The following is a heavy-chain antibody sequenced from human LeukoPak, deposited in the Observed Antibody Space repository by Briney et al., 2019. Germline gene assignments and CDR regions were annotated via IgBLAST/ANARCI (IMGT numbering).Heavy chain of an antibody. CDR1: GVTVRSNY. CDR2: VYSDGNA. D-gene: IGHD3-3*01. J-gene: IGHJ4*02. CDR3: AGALHYNYDETMYFAY. V-gene: IGHV3-53*01. Sequence: GGSLRLSCSASGVTVRSNYMCWVRQAPGKGLEWVSAVYSDGNAYYADSVKGRFTISRDISATTLNLHMNSLRAEDTALYFCAGALHYNYDETMYFAYWGQGTPVTVSS.